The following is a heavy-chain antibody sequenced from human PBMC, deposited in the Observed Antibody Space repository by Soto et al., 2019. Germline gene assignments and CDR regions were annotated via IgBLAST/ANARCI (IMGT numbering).Heavy chain of an antibody. V-gene: IGHV4-31*03. Sequence: QVQLQESGPGLVKPSQTLSLTCTVSGGSISSYASFWSWIRQLPGKGPEWIAFISYSGTTSYNPSLRSRVTISADTSKSQFSLNLTSVTAADTAVYYGARGGASSKWFDPWGQGTLVTVSS. CDR3: ARGGASSKWFDP. J-gene: IGHJ5*02. D-gene: IGHD2-15*01. CDR1: GGSISSYASF. CDR2: ISYSGTT.